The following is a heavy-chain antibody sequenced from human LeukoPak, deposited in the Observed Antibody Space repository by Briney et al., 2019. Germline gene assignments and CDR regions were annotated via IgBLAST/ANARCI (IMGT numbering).Heavy chain of an antibody. CDR1: GFTFTNAR. CDR2: VSRSGGST. V-gene: IGHV3-23*01. J-gene: IGHJ3*02. D-gene: IGHD4-23*01. Sequence: GGSLRLSCAASGFTFTNARMGWVRQAPGKGLDWVSAVSRSGGSTYYADSVKGRFTISRDSSTNTLYLQMVSLRAEDTAIYYCAKDPTGDYVGALEIWGQGTMVTASS. CDR3: AKDPTGDYVGALEI.